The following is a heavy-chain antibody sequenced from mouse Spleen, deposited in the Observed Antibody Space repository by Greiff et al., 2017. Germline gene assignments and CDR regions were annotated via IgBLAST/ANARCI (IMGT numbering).Heavy chain of an antibody. D-gene: IGHD2-4*01. J-gene: IGHJ3*01. CDR3: ARHGDYDAY. CDR2: ISNLAYSI. CDR1: GFTFSDYG. V-gene: IGHV5-15*01. Sequence: EVNVVESGGGLVKPGGSLKLSCAASGFTFSDYGMAWVRQAPGKGPEWVAFISNLAYSIYYADTVTGRFTISRENAKNTLYLEMSSLRSEDTAMYYCARHGDYDAYWGQGTLVTVSA.